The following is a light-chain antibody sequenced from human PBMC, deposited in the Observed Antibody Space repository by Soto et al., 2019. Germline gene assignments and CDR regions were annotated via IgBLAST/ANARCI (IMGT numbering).Light chain of an antibody. CDR3: VAWDDRLNGWV. J-gene: IGLJ3*02. Sequence: QSALIQPPSASGTPGQRVTISCSGRNSNIGSNTVSWYHQVPGTAPKVVIYSSDQRPSGVPDRLSASKSGTSAALAISGLRSADEGDYYCVAWDDRLNGWVFGGGTKLTVL. CDR2: SSD. V-gene: IGLV1-44*01. CDR1: NSNIGSNT.